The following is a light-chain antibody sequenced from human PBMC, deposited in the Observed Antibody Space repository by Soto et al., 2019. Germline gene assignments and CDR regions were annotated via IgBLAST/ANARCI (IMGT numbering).Light chain of an antibody. Sequence: EIVLTQSPATVSLSPGERATLSCRASQSIGTYLAWYQQKPGLAPRLLFYDASKRATGIPARFSGSGSGTDFTLTISRLEPEDFAVYYCQQYGSSGTFGQGTKVEIK. J-gene: IGKJ1*01. CDR2: DAS. CDR3: QQYGSSGT. CDR1: QSIGTY. V-gene: IGKV3D-20*01.